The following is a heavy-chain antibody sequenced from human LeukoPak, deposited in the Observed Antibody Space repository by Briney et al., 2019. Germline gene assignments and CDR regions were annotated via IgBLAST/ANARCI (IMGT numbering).Heavy chain of an antibody. CDR2: IKSKTYGATT. D-gene: IGHD3-10*01. Sequence: NPGGSLRLSCVASGFTFSSAWMNWVRQAPEKGLEWVGRIKSKTYGATTDYAAPVKGRFSISRDDSKNTLYLQMNGLKAEDTAIYICNTDFFQGGSDYWGQGALVTVSS. V-gene: IGHV3-15*01. CDR1: GFTFSSAW. CDR3: NTDFFQGGSDY. J-gene: IGHJ4*02.